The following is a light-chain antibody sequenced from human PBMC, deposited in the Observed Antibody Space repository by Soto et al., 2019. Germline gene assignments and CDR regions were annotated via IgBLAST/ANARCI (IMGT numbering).Light chain of an antibody. J-gene: IGLJ2*01. V-gene: IGLV2-8*01. CDR1: SSDVGGYNY. CDR3: SSDAGINNVV. Sequence: QYALTQPPSASGAPGQSVTISCTGTSSDVGGYNYVSWYQQHPGKAPKLMIYEVSKRPSGVPDRFSGSKSGNTASLTVSGLQAEDEADYYCSSDAGINNVVFGGGTKLHVL. CDR2: EVS.